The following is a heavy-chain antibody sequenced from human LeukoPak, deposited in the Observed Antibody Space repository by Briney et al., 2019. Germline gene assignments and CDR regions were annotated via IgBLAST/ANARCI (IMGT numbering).Heavy chain of an antibody. CDR3: ARALGVTIFGAFGY. J-gene: IGHJ4*02. CDR1: GFTFSSYW. D-gene: IGHD3-3*01. Sequence: GGSLRLSCAASGFTFSSYWMSWVRQAPGKGLEWVANIKQDGSEKYYVDSVKGRFTISRDNAKNSLYLQMNSLRAEDTAVYYCARALGVTIFGAFGYWGQGTLVTVSS. V-gene: IGHV3-7*01. CDR2: IKQDGSEK.